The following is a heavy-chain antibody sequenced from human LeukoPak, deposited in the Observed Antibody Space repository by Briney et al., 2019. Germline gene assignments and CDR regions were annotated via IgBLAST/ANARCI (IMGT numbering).Heavy chain of an antibody. CDR1: GFPFSSYG. Sequence: GGSLRLSCGASGFPFSSYGMHWVRQAPGKGLEGGAVIWYGGGNKNYRDSVKGRFTISRDNSKNTLHLQMNSLRAEDTAVYYCTRSGLGATGRDYWGQGTLVTVSS. V-gene: IGHV3-33*01. CDR2: IWYGGGNK. D-gene: IGHD1-26*01. J-gene: IGHJ4*02. CDR3: TRSGLGATGRDY.